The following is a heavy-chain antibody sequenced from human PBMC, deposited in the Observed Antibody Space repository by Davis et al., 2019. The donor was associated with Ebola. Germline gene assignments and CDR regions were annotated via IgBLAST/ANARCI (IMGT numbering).Heavy chain of an antibody. CDR2: IWYDGSNK. Sequence: GESLKISCAASGFTFSSYGMHWVRQAPGKGLEWVAVIWYDGSNKYYADSVKGRFTISRDNSKNTLYLQMNSLRAEDTAVYYCARDAWQGYFDYWGQGTLVTVSS. V-gene: IGHV3-33*01. CDR3: ARDAWQGYFDY. J-gene: IGHJ4*02. CDR1: GFTFSSYG.